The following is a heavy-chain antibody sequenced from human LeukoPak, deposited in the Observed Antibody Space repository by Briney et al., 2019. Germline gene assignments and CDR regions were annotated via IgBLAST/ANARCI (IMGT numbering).Heavy chain of an antibody. J-gene: IGHJ3*02. Sequence: GASVTVSCTVSEYTLTELSMRWVRQAPGEGLEWLGGFEPEDGEIIYAQKFQGRVPMSDDPSTDTAYMELGRLRSDDTAVYYCAADRGDYSGSYWTAFDIWGQGTMVTVSS. CDR3: AADRGDYSGSYWTAFDI. D-gene: IGHD1-26*01. CDR1: EYTLTELS. V-gene: IGHV1-24*01. CDR2: FEPEDGEI.